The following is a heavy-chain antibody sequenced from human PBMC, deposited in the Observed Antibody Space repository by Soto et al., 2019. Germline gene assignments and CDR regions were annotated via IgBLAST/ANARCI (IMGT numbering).Heavy chain of an antibody. Sequence: QVQLQESGPGLVKPSQTLSLTCTVSGGSISSGGYYWSWIRQPPGKGLEWIGYIYYSGSTYYNPSLKSRVTISVDTSKNQFSLKLSSVTAADTAVYYCARAGVRGVRGYYFDYWGQGTLVTVSS. J-gene: IGHJ4*02. CDR2: IYYSGST. CDR3: ARAGVRGVRGYYFDY. V-gene: IGHV4-31*03. CDR1: GGSISSGGYY. D-gene: IGHD3-10*01.